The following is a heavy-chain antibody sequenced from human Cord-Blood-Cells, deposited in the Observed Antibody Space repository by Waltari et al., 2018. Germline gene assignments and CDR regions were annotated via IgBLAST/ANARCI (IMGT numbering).Heavy chain of an antibody. V-gene: IGHV4-30-2*01. Sequence: QLQLQESGSGLVKPSQTLSLTCAVSGGSISSGGYSWSWIRQPPGKGLAWIGYIYHSGSTYYNPSRKSRVTISVDRSKNQFSLKLSSVTAADTAVYYCARAERETYYYGSGSHNAFDIWGQGTMVTVSS. D-gene: IGHD3-10*01. CDR1: GGSISSGGYS. J-gene: IGHJ3*02. CDR3: ARAERETYYYGSGSHNAFDI. CDR2: IYHSGST.